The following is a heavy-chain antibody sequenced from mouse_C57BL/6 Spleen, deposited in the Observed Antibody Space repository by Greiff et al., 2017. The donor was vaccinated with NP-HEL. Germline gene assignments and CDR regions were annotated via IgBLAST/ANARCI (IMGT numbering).Heavy chain of an antibody. CDR2: IRNKANGYST. CDR1: GFTFTDYY. V-gene: IGHV7-3*01. CDR3: ARYYYGSSRSAMDY. D-gene: IGHD1-1*01. Sequence: EVKLVESGGGLVQPGGSLSLSCAASGFTFTDYYMSWVRQPPGKALEWLGFIRNKANGYSTEYSASVMGRFTISRDNSQSILYLQMNALRAEDSATYYCARYYYGSSRSAMDYWGQGTSVTVSS. J-gene: IGHJ4*01.